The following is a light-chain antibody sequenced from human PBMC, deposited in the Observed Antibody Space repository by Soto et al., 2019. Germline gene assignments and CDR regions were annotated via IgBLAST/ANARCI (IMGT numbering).Light chain of an antibody. CDR2: GAS. J-gene: IGKJ1*01. V-gene: IGKV3-15*01. Sequence: EIVMTQSPATLSVSPGERATLSCRASQSVSSNLAWYQQKPGQAPRLLIYGASTRATGISGRFSGSGSGTEFTLTIDSLQSEDFAVYYCQQYNNWPPWTFGQGTKVDIK. CDR1: QSVSSN. CDR3: QQYNNWPPWT.